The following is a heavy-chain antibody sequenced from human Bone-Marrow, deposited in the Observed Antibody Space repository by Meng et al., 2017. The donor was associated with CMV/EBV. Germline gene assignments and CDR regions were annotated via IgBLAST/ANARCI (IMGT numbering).Heavy chain of an antibody. V-gene: IGHV1-46*01. D-gene: IGHD6-13*01. CDR1: GYTFTSYY. J-gene: IGHJ6*02. CDR2: IIPSGGST. CDR3: ATQRDSSSWYEVSYYYYGMDV. Sequence: ASVKVSCKASGYTFTSYYMHWVRQAPGQGLEWMGIIIPSGGSTSYAQKFQGRVTMTRDTSTSTVYMELSSLRSEDTAVYYCATQRDSSSWYEVSYYYYGMDVWGQGTTVTVSS.